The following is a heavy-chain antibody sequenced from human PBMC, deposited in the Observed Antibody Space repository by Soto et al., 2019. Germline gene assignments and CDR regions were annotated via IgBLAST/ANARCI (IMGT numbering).Heavy chain of an antibody. Sequence: GESLKLSCKGSGYSFTSYWIGWVRQMPGKGLEWMGIIYPGDSDTRYSPSFQGQVTISADKSISTAYLQWSSLKASDTAMYYCASTYYYDSSGYSATFDYWGQGTLVTVSS. V-gene: IGHV5-51*01. CDR2: IYPGDSDT. CDR3: ASTYYYDSSGYSATFDY. CDR1: GYSFTSYW. D-gene: IGHD3-22*01. J-gene: IGHJ4*02.